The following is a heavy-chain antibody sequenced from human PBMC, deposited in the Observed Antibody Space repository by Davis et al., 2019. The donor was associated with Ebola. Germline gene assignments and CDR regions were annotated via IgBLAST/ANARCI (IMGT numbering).Heavy chain of an antibody. CDR2: INAGNGNT. D-gene: IGHD1-26*01. CDR1: GYTFTSYA. V-gene: IGHV1-3*01. CDR3: ARDAAWELRDDAFDI. J-gene: IGHJ3*02. Sequence: ASVKVSCKASGYTFTSYAMHWVRQAPGQRLEWMGWINAGNGNTKYSQKFQDRVTITRDTSASTAYMELSSLRSEDTAVYYCARDAAWELRDDAFDIWGQGTMVTVSS.